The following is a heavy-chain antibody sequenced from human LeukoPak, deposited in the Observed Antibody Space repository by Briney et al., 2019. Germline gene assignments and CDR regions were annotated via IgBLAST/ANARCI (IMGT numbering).Heavy chain of an antibody. CDR3: AGGGGGQWGYFDY. J-gene: IGHJ4*02. V-gene: IGHV1-18*04. Sequence: ASVKVSCKASGYTFTTNGIIWVRQAPGQGLEWMGWISAKNGNTNYAQNLQGRVTMTSDTSTSTPYMELRSLRSDDTAVYYCAGGGGGQWGYFDYWGQGTLVTVSS. CDR2: ISAKNGNT. D-gene: IGHD3-16*01. CDR1: GYTFTTNG.